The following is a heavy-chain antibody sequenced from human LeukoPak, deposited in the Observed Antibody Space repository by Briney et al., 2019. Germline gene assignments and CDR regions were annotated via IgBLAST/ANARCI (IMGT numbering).Heavy chain of an antibody. CDR1: GFTFSSYW. CDR2: IKQDGSEK. J-gene: IGHJ4*02. V-gene: IGHV3-7*01. Sequence: PGGSLRLSCAASGFTFSSYWMSWVRQAPGKGLEWVANIKQDGSEKYYVDSVKGRFTISRDNAKNSLYLQMNSLRAEDTAMYYCAKAETVTQRGYFDYWGQGTLVTVSS. D-gene: IGHD4-17*01. CDR3: AKAETVTQRGYFDY.